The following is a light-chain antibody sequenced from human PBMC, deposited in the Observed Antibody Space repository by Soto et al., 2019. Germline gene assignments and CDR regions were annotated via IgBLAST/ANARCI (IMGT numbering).Light chain of an antibody. Sequence: EILMTQSPATLSVSPGERATLSCRASQSVSSNLAWYQQKPGQAPRLLIYGASTRDTGIPARFSGSGSGTEFTLTISSLQSEDFAVYYCQQYNNWPQTFGQGTKVEIK. V-gene: IGKV3-15*01. CDR2: GAS. J-gene: IGKJ1*01. CDR1: QSVSSN. CDR3: QQYNNWPQT.